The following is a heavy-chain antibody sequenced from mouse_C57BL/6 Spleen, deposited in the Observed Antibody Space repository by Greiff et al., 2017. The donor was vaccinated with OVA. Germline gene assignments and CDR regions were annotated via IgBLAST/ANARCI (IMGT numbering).Heavy chain of an antibody. CDR3: TRGGPCYAMDY. J-gene: IGHJ4*01. D-gene: IGHD3-3*01. V-gene: IGHV1-15*01. CDR2: IDPETGGT. CDR1: GYTFTDYE. Sequence: QVQLQQSGAELVRPGASVTLSCKASGYTFTDYEMHWVKQTPVHGLEWIGAIDPETGGTDYNQKFKGKAILTADKSSSTAYMELRSLTSEDSAVYYCTRGGPCYAMDYWGQGTSVTVSS.